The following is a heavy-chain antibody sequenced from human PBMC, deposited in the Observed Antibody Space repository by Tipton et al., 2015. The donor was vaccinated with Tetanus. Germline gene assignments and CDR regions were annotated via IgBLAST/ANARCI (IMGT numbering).Heavy chain of an antibody. J-gene: IGHJ4*02. D-gene: IGHD3-10*01. Sequence: LRLSCAASGFTFSSYAMNWVRQPPGKGLEWIGYISNSGSTYYNPSLKSRVTISVDTSQKQISLKVNSVTAADTAVYYCARGGDPGYFDFWGQGILVTVSS. CDR2: ISNSGST. CDR3: ARGGDPGYFDF. V-gene: IGHV4-59*12. CDR1: GFTFSSYA.